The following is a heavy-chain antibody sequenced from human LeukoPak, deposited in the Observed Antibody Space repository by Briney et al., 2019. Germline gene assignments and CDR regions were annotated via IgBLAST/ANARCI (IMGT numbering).Heavy chain of an antibody. J-gene: IGHJ3*02. CDR2: INPSGGST. CDR3: ASEYCSSTSCYTAFDI. V-gene: IGHV1-46*01. Sequence: ASVKVSCKASGYTFTSYYMHWVRQAPGQGLEWMGIINPSGGSTSYAQKFQGRVTMTRDMSTSTVYMELSSLRSEDTAVYYCASEYCSSTSCYTAFDIWGQGTMVTVSS. CDR1: GYTFTSYY. D-gene: IGHD2-2*02.